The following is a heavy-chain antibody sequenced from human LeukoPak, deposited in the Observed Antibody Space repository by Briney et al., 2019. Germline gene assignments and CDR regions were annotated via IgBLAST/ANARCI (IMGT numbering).Heavy chain of an antibody. CDR3: ARDLGRGSMDV. J-gene: IGHJ6*02. CDR1: GGSISSYY. Sequence: SSETLSLTCTVSGGSISSYYWSWIRQPPGKGLEWIGYIYYSGSTNYNPSLKSRVTISVDTSKNQFSLKLSFVTAADTAVYYCARDLGRGSMDVWGLGTTVTVSS. CDR2: IYYSGST. V-gene: IGHV4-59*12. D-gene: IGHD1-26*01.